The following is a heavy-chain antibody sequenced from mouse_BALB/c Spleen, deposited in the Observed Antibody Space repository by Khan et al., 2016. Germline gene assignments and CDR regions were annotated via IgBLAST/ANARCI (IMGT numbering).Heavy chain of an antibody. D-gene: IGHD1-1*01. CDR2: ISYSGST. Sequence: EVQLQESGPSLVKPSQTLSLTCSVTGDSITSGYWNWIRKFPGNKLEYMGYISYSGSTYYNPSLKSRISITRDTSKNQYYLQQKSVTTEDTATYYCARCYCSSYYAMDYWGQGASVTVSS. J-gene: IGHJ4*01. CDR1: GDSITSGY. CDR3: ARCYCSSYYAMDY. V-gene: IGHV3-8*02.